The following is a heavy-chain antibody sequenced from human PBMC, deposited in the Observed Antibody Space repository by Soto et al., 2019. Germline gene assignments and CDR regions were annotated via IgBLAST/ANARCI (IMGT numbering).Heavy chain of an antibody. V-gene: IGHV3-30-3*01. Sequence: VQLVESGGGVVQPGRSLRLSCAASGFTFSSYAMHWVRQAPGKGLEWVAVISYDGSNKYYADSVKGRFTISRDNSKNTLYLQMNSLRAEDTAVYYCARSRIVGAPGDYWGQGTLVTVSS. J-gene: IGHJ4*02. CDR1: GFTFSSYA. D-gene: IGHD1-26*01. CDR3: ARSRIVGAPGDY. CDR2: ISYDGSNK.